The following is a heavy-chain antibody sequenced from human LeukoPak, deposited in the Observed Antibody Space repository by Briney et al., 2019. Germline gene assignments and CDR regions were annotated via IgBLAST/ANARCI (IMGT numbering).Heavy chain of an antibody. CDR2: ISSNGGST. Sequence: GGSLRLSCAASGFTFSSYAMHWVRQAPGKGLEYVSAISSNGGSTYYANSVKGRFTISRDNSKNTLYLQMGSLRAEDMAVYYCARAPNRDGYNSDFDYWGQGTLVTVSS. CDR1: GFTFSSYA. CDR3: ARAPNRDGYNSDFDY. V-gene: IGHV3-64*01. J-gene: IGHJ4*02. D-gene: IGHD5-24*01.